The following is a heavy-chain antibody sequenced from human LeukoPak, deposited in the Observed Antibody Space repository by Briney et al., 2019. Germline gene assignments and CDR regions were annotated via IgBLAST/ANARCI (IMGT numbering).Heavy chain of an antibody. CDR3: ARDSSPGYYDFVWGTYPRY. CDR2: IKQDGSEK. Sequence: GGSLRLSCAASGFTFTDYWMNWVRQAPGKGLEWVANIKQDGSEKYYVDSVKGRFTISRDNAKNSLYLQMNSLRAEDTAVYFCARDSSPGYYDFVWGTYPRYWGQGTLVTVSS. J-gene: IGHJ4*02. CDR1: GFTFTDYW. V-gene: IGHV3-7*05. D-gene: IGHD3-16*02.